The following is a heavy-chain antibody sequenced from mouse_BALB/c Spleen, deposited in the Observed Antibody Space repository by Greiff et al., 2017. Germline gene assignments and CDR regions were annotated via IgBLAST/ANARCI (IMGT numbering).Heavy chain of an antibody. J-gene: IGHJ4*01. D-gene: IGHD1-1*01. CDR3: ARGDYYGSVMDY. Sequence: EVKLMESGGGLVKPGGSLKLSCAASGFTFSSYAMSWVRQTPEKRLEWVASISSGGSTYYPDSVKGRFTISRDNARNILYLQMSSLRSEDTAMYYCARGDYYGSVMDYWGQGTSVTVSS. CDR1: GFTFSSYA. CDR2: ISSGGST. V-gene: IGHV5-6-5*01.